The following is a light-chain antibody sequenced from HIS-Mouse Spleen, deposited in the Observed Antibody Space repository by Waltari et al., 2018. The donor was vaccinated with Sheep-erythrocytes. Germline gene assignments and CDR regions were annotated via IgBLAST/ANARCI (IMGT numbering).Light chain of an antibody. Sequence: QSALTQPASVSGSPGQSITISCTGTSSDVGGYNYVSWYQQHPGKAPELMIYDVSNRPSVVSNRFSGSKSGHTASLTISGLQAEDEADYYCSSYTSSSTLVFGTGTKVTVL. V-gene: IGLV2-14*03. CDR1: SSDVGGYNY. J-gene: IGLJ1*01. CDR2: DVS. CDR3: SSYTSSSTLV.